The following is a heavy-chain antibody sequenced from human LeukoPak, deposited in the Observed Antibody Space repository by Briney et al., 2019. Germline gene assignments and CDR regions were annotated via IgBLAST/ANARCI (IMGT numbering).Heavy chain of an antibody. V-gene: IGHV1-8*01. CDR1: GYTFTSYD. D-gene: IGHD6-6*01. Sequence: ASVKVSCKASGYTFTSYDINWVRQATGQGLEWMGWMNPNSGNTGYAQKFQGRVTTTRNTSISTAYMELSSLRSEDTAVYYCARGQSIAARPIFPDYWGQGTLVTVSS. CDR3: ARGQSIAARPIFPDY. J-gene: IGHJ4*02. CDR2: MNPNSGNT.